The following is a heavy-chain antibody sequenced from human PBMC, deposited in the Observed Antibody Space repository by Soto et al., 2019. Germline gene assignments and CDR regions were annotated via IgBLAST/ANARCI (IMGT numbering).Heavy chain of an antibody. CDR3: ARADYGVDDY. CDR2: ISPYNGNT. V-gene: IGHV1-18*01. CDR1: GYTFSSYT. J-gene: IGHJ4*02. Sequence: QLVQSGPEVKKPGASVKVSCQASGYTFSSYTISWVRQAPGQGLEWLGWISPYNGNTKYTQKLQGRLTMTTDTSTSTADMDLRSLRSDDTAVYYCARADYGVDDYWGQGTLVTVSS. D-gene: IGHD3-16*01.